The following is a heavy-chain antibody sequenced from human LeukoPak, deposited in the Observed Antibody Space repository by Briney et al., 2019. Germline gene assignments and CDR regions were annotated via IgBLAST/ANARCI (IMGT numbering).Heavy chain of an antibody. D-gene: IGHD5-24*01. CDR3: ARLRDGYNYY. V-gene: IGHV3-23*01. CDR1: DFTFSSYA. J-gene: IGHJ4*02. CDR2: ISGSGGST. Sequence: SGGSLRLSCAASDFTFSSYAMSWVRQAPGKGLEWVSAISGSGGSTYYADSVKGRFTISRDNSKNTLYLQMNSLRAEDTAVYYCARLRDGYNYYWGQGTLVTVSS.